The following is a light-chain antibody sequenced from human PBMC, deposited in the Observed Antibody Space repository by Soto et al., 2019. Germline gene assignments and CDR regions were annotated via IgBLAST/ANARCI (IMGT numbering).Light chain of an antibody. Sequence: DIQMTQSPSTLSASVGDRVTITCRASQSISSWLAWYQQKPGKAPKLLIYKASSLESGVPSRFSGSGSGTEFTLTISSLQPGDFATYYCQQYNSSSSFGQGTKVDIK. CDR1: QSISSW. V-gene: IGKV1-5*03. CDR3: QQYNSSSS. CDR2: KAS. J-gene: IGKJ1*01.